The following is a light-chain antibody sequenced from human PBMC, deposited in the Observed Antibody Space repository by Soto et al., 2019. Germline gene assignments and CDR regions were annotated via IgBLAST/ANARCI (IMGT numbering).Light chain of an antibody. CDR1: QSVSSN. CDR2: GAS. CDR3: QQYDTDAWT. J-gene: IGKJ1*01. V-gene: IGKV3-15*01. Sequence: EIVMTQSPATLSVSPGERATLSCRASQSVSSNLAWYQQKPGQAPSLLIYGASTRATGTPARFSGSGSGTEFTLTISSLQSEDFATYYCQQYDTDAWTFGQGTK.